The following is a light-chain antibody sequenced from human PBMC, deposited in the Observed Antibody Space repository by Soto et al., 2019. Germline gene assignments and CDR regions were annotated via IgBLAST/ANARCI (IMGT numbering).Light chain of an antibody. CDR3: QTWGTGIHVF. Sequence: QLVLTQSPSASASLGASVKLTCTLSSGHSSYAIAWHQQQPEKGPRYLMKLDSDGSHTKGDAIPDRFSGSSSGAERYLTISSLQSEDEADYYCQTWGTGIHVFFGGGTQLTVL. CDR2: LDSDGSH. V-gene: IGLV4-69*01. CDR1: SGHSSYA. J-gene: IGLJ2*01.